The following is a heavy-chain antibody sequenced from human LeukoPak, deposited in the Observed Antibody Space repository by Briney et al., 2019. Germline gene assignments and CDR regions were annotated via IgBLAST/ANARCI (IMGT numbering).Heavy chain of an antibody. D-gene: IGHD2/OR15-2a*01. V-gene: IGHV4-59*12. CDR3: TRENRPFCPFAY. J-gene: IGHJ4*02. Sequence: PSETLSLTCTVSGGSISTYYWTWIRQPPGKGLEWVGYIYSSGTTNYNPSLNSRVTISLDTSKNQFSLNLTSVTAADSAVYYCTRENRPFCPFAYWGQGVLVTVSS. CDR2: IYSSGTT. CDR1: GGSISTYY.